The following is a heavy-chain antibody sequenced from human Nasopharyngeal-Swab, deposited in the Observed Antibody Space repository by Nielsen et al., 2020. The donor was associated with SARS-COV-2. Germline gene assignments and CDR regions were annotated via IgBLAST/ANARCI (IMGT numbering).Heavy chain of an antibody. V-gene: IGHV3-48*04. CDR1: GFTFSNYD. Sequence: GSLKLSCAASGFTFSNYDMNWVPKPPGKGLECLSYISSTSGTMYYTDSVKGRFTISRDNAKNSLYLQMNSLRAEDTAVYYCARRSSGWGSYFDYWGQGTLVTVSS. D-gene: IGHD6-19*01. CDR3: ARRSSGWGSYFDY. CDR2: ISSTSGTM. J-gene: IGHJ4*02.